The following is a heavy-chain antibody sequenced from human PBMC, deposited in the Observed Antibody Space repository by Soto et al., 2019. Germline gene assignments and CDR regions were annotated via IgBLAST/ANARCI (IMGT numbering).Heavy chain of an antibody. J-gene: IGHJ4*02. V-gene: IGHV1-69*05. CDR3: ARGVTTTAGDYFDY. CDR1: GGTFSSYA. D-gene: IGHD4-17*01. CDR2: VIPIFGTA. Sequence: SVKVSCKASGGTFSSYAISWVRQAPGQGLEWMGGVIPIFGTANYAQKFQGRATITTDESTSTAYMELSSLRSEDTAVYYCARGVTTTAGDYFDYWGQGTLVTVSS.